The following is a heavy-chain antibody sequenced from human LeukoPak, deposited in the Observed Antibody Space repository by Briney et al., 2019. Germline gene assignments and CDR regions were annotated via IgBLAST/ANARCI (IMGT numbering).Heavy chain of an antibody. V-gene: IGHV4-39*01. Sequence: SETLSLTCAIHGGSFSSYYWSWVRQPPGKGLEWIGSIYYSGSTYYNPSLKSRVTISVDTSKNQFSLKLSSVTAADTAVYYCARHPFNGFYYFDYWGQGALVTVSS. J-gene: IGHJ4*02. D-gene: IGHD2-8*01. CDR3: ARHPFNGFYYFDY. CDR2: IYYSGST. CDR1: GGSFSSYY.